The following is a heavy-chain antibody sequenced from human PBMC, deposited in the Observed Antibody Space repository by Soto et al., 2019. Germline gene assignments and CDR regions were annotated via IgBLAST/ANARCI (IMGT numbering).Heavy chain of an antibody. CDR3: ASRSSGWYFDY. CDR2: ISGSGGST. J-gene: IGHJ4*02. CDR1: GFTFSNYA. Sequence: HPGGSLRLSCAASGFTFSNYAMNWVRQAPGKGLEWVSVISGSGGSTYYADSVKGRFTISRDNSKNTLYLQMNSLRAEDTAVYYYASRSSGWYFDYRGQGTLVTVSS. D-gene: IGHD6-13*01. V-gene: IGHV3-23*01.